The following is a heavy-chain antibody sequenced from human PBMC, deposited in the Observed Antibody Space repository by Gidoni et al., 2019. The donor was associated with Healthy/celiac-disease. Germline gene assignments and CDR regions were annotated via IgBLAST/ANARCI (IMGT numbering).Heavy chain of an antibody. CDR3: ARDLYVGAFDI. D-gene: IGHD3-16*01. CDR1: GFTFSSYA. J-gene: IGHJ3*02. Sequence: AASGFTFSSYAMHWVRQAPGKGLEWVAVISYDGSNKYYADSVKGRFTISRDNSQNTLYLQLNSLRAEDTAVYYCARDLYVGAFDIWGQGTMVTVSS. CDR2: ISYDGSNK. V-gene: IGHV3-30-3*01.